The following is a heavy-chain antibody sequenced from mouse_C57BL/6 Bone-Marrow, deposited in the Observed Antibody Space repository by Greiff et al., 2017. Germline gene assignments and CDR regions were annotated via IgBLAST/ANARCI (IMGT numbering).Heavy chain of an antibody. CDR1: GFTFSSYG. CDR3: ARRVMVKGYFDY. D-gene: IGHD2-2*01. CDR2: ISSGGSYT. V-gene: IGHV5-6*01. Sequence: EVQLVESGGDLVKPGGSLKLSCAASGFTFSSYGMSWVRQTPDKRLEWVATISSGGSYTYYPDSVKGRFTISRDNAKNTLYLQMSSLKSEDTAMYYCARRVMVKGYFDYWGQGTTLTVSS. J-gene: IGHJ2*01.